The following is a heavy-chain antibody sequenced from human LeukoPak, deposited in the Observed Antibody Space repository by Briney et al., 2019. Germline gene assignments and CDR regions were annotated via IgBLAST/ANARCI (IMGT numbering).Heavy chain of an antibody. CDR1: GYTFTSYG. Sequence: ASVKVSCKASGYTFTSYGISWVRQAPGQGLEWMGWISAYNGNTNYAQKLQGRVTMTTDTSTSTAYMELRSLRSDDTAVYYCARRTYYYDSSGYYPIDYWGQGTLVTVSS. V-gene: IGHV1-18*01. CDR3: ARRTYYYDSSGYYPIDY. CDR2: ISAYNGNT. D-gene: IGHD3-22*01. J-gene: IGHJ4*02.